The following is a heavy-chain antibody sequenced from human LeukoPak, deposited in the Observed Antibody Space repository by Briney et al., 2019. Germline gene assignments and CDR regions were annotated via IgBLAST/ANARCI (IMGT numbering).Heavy chain of an antibody. CDR1: GYTFTSYD. Sequence: GASVKVSCKASGYTFTSYDINWVRQATGQGLEWMGWMNPNSGNTGYAQKFQGRVTMTRNTSISTAYMELSSLRSEDTAVYYCARARHYDTLTGQQLDPWGQGTLVTVSS. CDR2: MNPNSGNT. J-gene: IGHJ5*02. D-gene: IGHD3-9*01. V-gene: IGHV1-8*01. CDR3: ARARHYDTLTGQQLDP.